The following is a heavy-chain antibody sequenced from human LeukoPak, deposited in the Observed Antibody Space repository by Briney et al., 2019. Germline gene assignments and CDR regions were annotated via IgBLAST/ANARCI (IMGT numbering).Heavy chain of an antibody. D-gene: IGHD3-9*01. V-gene: IGHV5-51*01. CDR3: ARGPAQLRYFDWLPPDY. Sequence: GESLKISCKGSGYSFTSYWIGWVRQVPGKGLEWMGIIYPGDSDTRYSPSFQGQVTISADKSISTAYLQWSSLKASDTAMYYCARGPAQLRYFDWLPPDYWGQGTLVTVSS. J-gene: IGHJ4*02. CDR1: GYSFTSYW. CDR2: IYPGDSDT.